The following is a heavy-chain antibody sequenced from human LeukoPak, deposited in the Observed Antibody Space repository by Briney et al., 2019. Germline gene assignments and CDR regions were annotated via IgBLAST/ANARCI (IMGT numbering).Heavy chain of an antibody. CDR3: ASPDCGSTRCYGFDY. CDR2: TTTGGSTI. V-gene: IGHV3-48*03. J-gene: IGHJ4*02. CDR1: GFTFSTYE. D-gene: IGHD2-2*01. Sequence: PGGSLRLSCAASGFTFSTYEINWVRQAPGKGLEWVSYTTTGGSTIYHADSVKGRFTISRDDAMNSLYLQMSSLRAEDTAVYYCASPDCGSTRCYGFDYWGQGTLVTVSS.